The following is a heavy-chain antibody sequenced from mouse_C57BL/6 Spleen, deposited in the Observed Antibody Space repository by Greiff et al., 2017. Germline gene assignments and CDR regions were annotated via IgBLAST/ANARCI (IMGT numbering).Heavy chain of an antibody. D-gene: IGHD1-1*01. V-gene: IGHV1-42*01. CDR3: ASRFITTLYFDY. Sequence: VQLQQSGPELVKPGALVKISCKASGYSFTGYYMNWVKQSPEKSLEWIGEINPSTGGTTYNQKFKAKATLTVDKSSSTAYMQLKSLTSEDSAVYYCASRFITTLYFDYWGQGTTLTVSS. J-gene: IGHJ2*01. CDR1: GYSFTGYY. CDR2: INPSTGGT.